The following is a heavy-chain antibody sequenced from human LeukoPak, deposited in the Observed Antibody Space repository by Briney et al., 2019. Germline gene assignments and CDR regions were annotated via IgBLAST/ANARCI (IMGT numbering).Heavy chain of an antibody. J-gene: IGHJ4*02. V-gene: IGHV4-59*08. Sequence: SETLSLTCTVSGGSISSYYWSWIRQPPGKGLEWIGYIYYSGSTNYNPSLKSRVTISVDTSKNQFPLKLSSVTAADTAVYYCARTRRGYSYGNHFDYWGQGTLVTVSS. CDR2: IYYSGST. CDR1: GGSISSYY. CDR3: ARTRRGYSYGNHFDY. D-gene: IGHD5-18*01.